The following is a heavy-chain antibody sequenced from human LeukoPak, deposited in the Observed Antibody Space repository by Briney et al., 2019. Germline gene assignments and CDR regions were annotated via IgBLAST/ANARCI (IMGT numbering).Heavy chain of an antibody. CDR1: GFTFSSYA. V-gene: IGHV3-30*01. Sequence: GGSLRLSCAASGFTFSSYAMHWVRQAPGKGLEWVAVISYDGSNKYYADSVKGRFTISRDNSKNTLYLQMNSLRAEDTAVYYCARDGQWFGELSWGHDYWGQGTLVTVSS. CDR2: ISYDGSNK. J-gene: IGHJ4*02. CDR3: ARDGQWFGELSWGHDY. D-gene: IGHD3-10*01.